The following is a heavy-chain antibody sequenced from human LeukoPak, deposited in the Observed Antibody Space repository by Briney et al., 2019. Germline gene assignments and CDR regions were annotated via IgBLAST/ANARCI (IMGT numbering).Heavy chain of an antibody. V-gene: IGHV4-39*01. Sequence: SETLSLTCTVSGGSISSSSYYWGWIRQPPGKGLEWIGSIYYSGSTYYNPSLKSRVTISVDTSKNQFSLKLSSVTAADTAVYYCARWLLWFVEWHWGQGTLVTVSS. J-gene: IGHJ4*02. CDR2: IYYSGST. CDR1: GGSISSSSYY. CDR3: ARWLLWFVEWH. D-gene: IGHD3-10*01.